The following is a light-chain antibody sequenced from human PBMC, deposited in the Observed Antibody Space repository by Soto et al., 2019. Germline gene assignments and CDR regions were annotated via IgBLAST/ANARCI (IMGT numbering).Light chain of an antibody. Sequence: EIVLTQSPGTLSLSPGERATLSCRASQSLSSNYLAWYQQKPGQAPRLIVYGASSRATGIPDRFSGSGSGTDFTLTISRLEPEDLAVYYCQQYDDSVMTFGQGTKVDIK. CDR3: QQYDDSVMT. J-gene: IGKJ1*01. CDR1: QSLSSNY. V-gene: IGKV3-20*01. CDR2: GAS.